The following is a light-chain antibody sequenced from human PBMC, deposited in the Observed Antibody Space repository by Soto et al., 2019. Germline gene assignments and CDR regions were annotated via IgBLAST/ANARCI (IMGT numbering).Light chain of an antibody. Sequence: EIVLTQSPATLSLSPGERATLSCGASHSVRSSCLAWYQQKPGLAPRLLIYDASNRATGIPPRFSGSGSGTDFTLTISSLEPEDFAVYYCQQRSNWPRTFGQGTKVDIK. CDR1: HSVRSSC. CDR3: QQRSNWPRT. CDR2: DAS. J-gene: IGKJ2*01. V-gene: IGKV3-11*01.